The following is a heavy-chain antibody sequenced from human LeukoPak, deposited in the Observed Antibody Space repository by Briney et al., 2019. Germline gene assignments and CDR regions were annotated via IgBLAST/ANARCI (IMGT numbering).Heavy chain of an antibody. CDR1: GGSISSYY. D-gene: IGHD3-22*01. CDR3: ARDYYDRNDAFDI. Sequence: SETLSLTSTVSGGSISSYYWSWIRQPPGKGLEWIGYIYYSGSTNYNPSLKSRVTISVDTSKNQFSLKLSSVTAADTAVYYCARDYYDRNDAFDISGQGTMVTVSS. CDR2: IYYSGST. J-gene: IGHJ3*02. V-gene: IGHV4-59*01.